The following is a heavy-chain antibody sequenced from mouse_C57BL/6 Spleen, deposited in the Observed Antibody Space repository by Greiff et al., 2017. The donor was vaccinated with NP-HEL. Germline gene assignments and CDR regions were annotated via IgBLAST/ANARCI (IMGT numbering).Heavy chain of an antibody. V-gene: IGHV5-6*01. CDR3: ARITTVGRYFDV. Sequence: EVQGVESGGDLVKPGGSLKLSCAASGFTFSSYGMSWVRQTPDKRLEWVATISSGGSYTYYPDSVKGRFTISRDNAKNTLYLQMSSLKSEDTAMYYCARITTVGRYFDVWGTGTTVTVSS. J-gene: IGHJ1*03. D-gene: IGHD1-1*01. CDR1: GFTFSSYG. CDR2: ISSGGSYT.